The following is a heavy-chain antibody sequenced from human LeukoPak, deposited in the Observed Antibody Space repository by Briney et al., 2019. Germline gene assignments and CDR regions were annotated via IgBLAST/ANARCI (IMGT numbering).Heavy chain of an antibody. CDR3: ARALREVRRPWNNWFDP. CDR2: IYHSGST. J-gene: IGHJ5*02. D-gene: IGHD1-1*01. Sequence: KPSETLSLTCAVSGVSISGSGHYWGWIRQPPGKGLEWIGNIYHSGSTYYNASLQSRVTISIDTSRNQFSLRLSSVTAADTAVYYCARALREVRRPWNNWFDPWGQGTLVTVSS. V-gene: IGHV4-39*07. CDR1: GVSISGSGHY.